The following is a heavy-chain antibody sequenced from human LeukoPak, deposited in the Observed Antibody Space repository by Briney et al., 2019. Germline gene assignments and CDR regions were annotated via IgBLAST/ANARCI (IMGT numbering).Heavy chain of an antibody. Sequence: GGSLRLSCAASGFTFSSSAMSWVRQAPGKGLEWVSSISGSGGSPYYADSVKGRFTISRDNSKNTLYLQMNSLIAEDTAVYYCAKSGYNRFDYWGQGTRVTVSS. V-gene: IGHV3-23*01. CDR1: GFTFSSSA. J-gene: IGHJ4*02. CDR3: AKSGYNRFDY. D-gene: IGHD5-24*01. CDR2: ISGSGGSP.